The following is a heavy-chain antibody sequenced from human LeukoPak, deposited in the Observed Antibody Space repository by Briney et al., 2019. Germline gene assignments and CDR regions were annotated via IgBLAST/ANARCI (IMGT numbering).Heavy chain of an antibody. V-gene: IGHV1-2*02. D-gene: IGHD2-15*01. CDR2: INPNSGGT. J-gene: IGHJ5*02. CDR1: GYTFTGYY. CDR3: ARDGSDIVDP. Sequence: ASVKVSCKASGYTFTGYYMHWVRXAXXXXXXXMGWINPNSGGTNYAQKFQGRVTMTRDTSISTAYMELSRLRSDDTAVYYCARDGSDIVDPWGQGTLVTVSS.